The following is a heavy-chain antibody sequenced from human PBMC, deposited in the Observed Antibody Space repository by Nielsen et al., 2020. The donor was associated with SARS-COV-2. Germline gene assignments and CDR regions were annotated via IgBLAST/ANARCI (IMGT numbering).Heavy chain of an antibody. CDR3: ARDRSGITWSYNWFDP. Sequence: GESLKISCAASGFTFSDYAMNWVRQAPGKGLEWVSGISANGGSTYYADSVKGRFTISRDNSKNTLSLQMNSLRFEDTAVYYCARDRSGITWSYNWFDPWGQGTLVTVSS. V-gene: IGHV3-23*01. CDR2: ISANGGST. D-gene: IGHD6-13*01. J-gene: IGHJ5*02. CDR1: GFTFSDYA.